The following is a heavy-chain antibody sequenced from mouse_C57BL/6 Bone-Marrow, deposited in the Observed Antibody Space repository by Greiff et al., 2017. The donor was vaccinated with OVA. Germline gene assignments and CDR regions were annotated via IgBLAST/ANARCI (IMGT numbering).Heavy chain of an antibody. CDR1: GYTFPSYW. D-gene: IGHD2-4*01. CDR2: IHPNSGST. Sequence: GQLQQTGGELVKPGASVKLSCKASGYTFPSYWMHWVKQRPGQGLEWVGMIHPNSGSTNYNEKFKSKATLTVDKSSSTAYMQLSSLTSEDSAVYYCAGGLRQAYWGQGTLVTVSA. V-gene: IGHV1-64*01. J-gene: IGHJ3*01. CDR3: AGGLRQAY.